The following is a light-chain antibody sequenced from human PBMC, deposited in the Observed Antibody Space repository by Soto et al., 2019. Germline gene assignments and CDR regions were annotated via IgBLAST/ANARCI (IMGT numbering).Light chain of an antibody. CDR1: QSVSIN. J-gene: IGKJ1*01. CDR2: GAS. Sequence: EIVMTQSPVALSVSPGERATLSCRASQSVSINLAWYQQKPGQAPRLLIYGASTRATGIPARFSGSGSGTAFTLTISSLQSEDFAVYYCQHYNYWPPWTFGQGTKVEIK. V-gene: IGKV3-15*01. CDR3: QHYNYWPPWT.